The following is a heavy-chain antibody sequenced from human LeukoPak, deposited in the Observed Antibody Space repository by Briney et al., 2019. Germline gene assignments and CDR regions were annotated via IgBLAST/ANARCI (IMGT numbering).Heavy chain of an antibody. V-gene: IGHV3-48*03. Sequence: SGGSLRLSCAASGFTFSSFEMKWVRQAPGKGLEWVSYISSGGSTIYYADSVKGRFTISRDNAKNSLYLQMNSLRAEDTAVYYCASGYGRDKTITGYWGQGTLVTVSS. CDR2: ISSGGSTI. CDR3: ASGYGRDKTITGY. CDR1: GFTFSSFE. J-gene: IGHJ4*02. D-gene: IGHD5-18*01.